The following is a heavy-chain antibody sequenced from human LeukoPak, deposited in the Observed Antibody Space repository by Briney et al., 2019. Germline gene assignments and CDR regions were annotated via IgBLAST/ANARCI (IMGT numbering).Heavy chain of an antibody. V-gene: IGHV1-46*01. D-gene: IGHD2-2*01. CDR3: ARALVVGDATRKYYYYMDV. CDR2: INPSGGST. CDR1: GYTFTSYY. Sequence: GASVKVSCKASGYTFTSYYMHWVRQAPGQGLEWMGIINPSGGSTSYAQKFQGRVTMTRDTSTSTVYMELSSLRSEDTAVYYCARALVVGDATRKYYYYMDVWGKGTTVTVSS. J-gene: IGHJ6*03.